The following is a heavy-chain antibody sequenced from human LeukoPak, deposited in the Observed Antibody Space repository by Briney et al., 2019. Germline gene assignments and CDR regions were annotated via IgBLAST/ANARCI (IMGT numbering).Heavy chain of an antibody. CDR2: FDPEDGET. J-gene: IGHJ6*03. V-gene: IGHV1-24*01. Sequence: GASVKVSCKVSGYTLTELSMHWVRQAPGKGLEWMGGFDPEDGETIYAQKFQGRVTMTEDTSTDTAYMELSSLRSEDTAVYYCATEWASGKRRQKYYMDVWGKGTTVTVSS. CDR1: GYTLTELS. CDR3: ATEWASGKRRQKYYMDV. D-gene: IGHD3-10*01.